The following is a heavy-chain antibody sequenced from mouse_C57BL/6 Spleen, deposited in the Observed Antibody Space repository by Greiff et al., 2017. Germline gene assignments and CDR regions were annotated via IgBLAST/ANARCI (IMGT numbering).Heavy chain of an antibody. D-gene: IGHD2-3*01. J-gene: IGHJ3*01. CDR2: ISSGGDYI. Sequence: EVMLVVSGEGLVKPGGSLKLSCAAPGFPFSSYAMSWVRQTPEKRLEWVAYISSGGDYIYSADTVKGRFTLSRDNARNTLYLQMSSLRAEDTAMYYCTRDNDGYYSWFAYGGQGTLVSVSA. CDR1: GFPFSSYA. V-gene: IGHV5-9-1*02. CDR3: TRDNDGYYSWFAY.